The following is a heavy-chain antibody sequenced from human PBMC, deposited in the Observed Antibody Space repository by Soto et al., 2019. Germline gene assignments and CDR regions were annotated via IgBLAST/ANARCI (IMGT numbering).Heavy chain of an antibody. CDR1: GFTFRTHS. Sequence: EVQLVESGGGLVQPGGSLKLSCAASGFTFRTHSMNWVRQAPGRGLEWVSYIHSSSSWEVYADSVRGRFTVSRDNAKNSLYLQMSSLRAEDTAVYYCVFDFWLVPTVWGKGTTVTVSS. V-gene: IGHV3-48*01. J-gene: IGHJ6*04. D-gene: IGHD3-3*01. CDR3: VFDFWLVPTV. CDR2: IHSSSSWE.